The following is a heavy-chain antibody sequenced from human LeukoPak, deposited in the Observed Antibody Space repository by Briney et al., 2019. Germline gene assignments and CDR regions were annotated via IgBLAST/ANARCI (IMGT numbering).Heavy chain of an antibody. CDR1: GFTFTMFG. J-gene: IGHJ4*02. V-gene: IGHV3-48*01. CDR3: ARSYSSSWYFDY. CDR2: IDARSGIV. D-gene: IGHD6-13*01. Sequence: GGSLRLSCAASGFTFTMFGMNWVRQAPGKGLEWVSYIDARSGIVYYADSVQGRFTISRDNSKNTLYLQMNSLRAEDTAVYYCARSYSSSWYFDYWGQGTLVTVSS.